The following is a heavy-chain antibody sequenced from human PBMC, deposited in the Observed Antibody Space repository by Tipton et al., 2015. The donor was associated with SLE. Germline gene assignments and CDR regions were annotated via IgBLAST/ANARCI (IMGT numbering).Heavy chain of an antibody. D-gene: IGHD3-10*01. CDR3: ARGSFYIAN. V-gene: IGHV4-30-2*06. Sequence: TLSLTCTVSGISFSSAGYSWSWIRQSPGKGLEWIGYIHNTGSTSYNPSLKSRVTISVDTSKEQFSLNLSSVTAADTAVYYCARGSFYIANWGQGILVTVSS. J-gene: IGHJ4*02. CDR1: GISFSSAGYS. CDR2: IHNTGST.